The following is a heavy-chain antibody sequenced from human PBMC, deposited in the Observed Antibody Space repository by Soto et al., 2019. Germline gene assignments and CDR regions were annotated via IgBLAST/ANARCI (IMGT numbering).Heavy chain of an antibody. CDR2: IYSGGST. Sequence: PGGSLRLSCAASGFTVSSNYMSWVRQAPGKGLEWVSVIYSGGSTYYADSVKGRFTISRDNSKNTLYLQMNSLRAEDTAVYYCARAPCSSTSCFDYWGQGTLVTVSS. CDR1: GFTVSSNY. D-gene: IGHD2-2*01. CDR3: ARAPCSSTSCFDY. V-gene: IGHV3-66*01. J-gene: IGHJ4*02.